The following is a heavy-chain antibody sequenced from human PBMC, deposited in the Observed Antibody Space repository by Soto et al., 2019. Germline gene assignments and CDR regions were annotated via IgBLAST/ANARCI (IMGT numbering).Heavy chain of an antibody. D-gene: IGHD4-17*01. Sequence: RGSLRLSCAASGFTFSSYAMSWVRQAPGKGLEWVSAISGSGGSTYYADSVKGRFTISRDNSKNTLYLQMNSLRAEDTAVYYCAKVPSSDYGDYISWWFDPWGQGTLVTVSS. CDR3: AKVPSSDYGDYISWWFDP. J-gene: IGHJ5*02. CDR1: GFTFSSYA. V-gene: IGHV3-23*01. CDR2: ISGSGGST.